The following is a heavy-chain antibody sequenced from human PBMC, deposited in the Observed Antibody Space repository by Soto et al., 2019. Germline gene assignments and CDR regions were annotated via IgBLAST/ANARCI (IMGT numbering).Heavy chain of an antibody. V-gene: IGHV3-21*01. CDR1: GFTFSSYS. CDR2: ISSSSSYI. J-gene: IGHJ4*02. CDR3: AREFGTVTEIFDY. Sequence: EVQLVESGGGLVKPGGSLRLYCAASGFTFSSYSMNWVRQAPGKGLEWVSSISSSSSYIYYADSVKGRFTISRDKAKNSLYLQMNSLRAEDTAVYYCAREFGTVTEIFDYWGQGTLVTVSS. D-gene: IGHD4-4*01.